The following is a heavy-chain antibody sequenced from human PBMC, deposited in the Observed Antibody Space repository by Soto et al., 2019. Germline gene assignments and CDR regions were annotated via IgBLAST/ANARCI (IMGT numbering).Heavy chain of an antibody. CDR2: VSTSGRST. V-gene: IGHV3-64*04. D-gene: IGHD3-10*01. J-gene: IGHJ4*02. CDR3: ARGSKDSYPGSRIFDF. CDR1: GFIFSEST. Sequence: PGGSLRLSCSASGFIFSESTIYWVRQVPGKGLEAISAVSTSGRSTYYADSVKDRFTISRDNSKKTLYLQMSSLRADDSAVYFCARGSKDSYPGSRIFDFWGRGTLVTVSS.